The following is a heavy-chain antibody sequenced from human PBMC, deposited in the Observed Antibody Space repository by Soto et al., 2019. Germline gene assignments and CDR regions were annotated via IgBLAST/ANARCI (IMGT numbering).Heavy chain of an antibody. Sequence: PSETLSLTSTVSGGSLSPNSWIWIRQPPGKGLEWIGYIYYGGTTPNNPSLNSRVAISIDTSKNQFSLTLSSVTAADTAVYYCARLGGYYHSLDPWGPGILVTVSS. V-gene: IGHV4-59*08. J-gene: IGHJ5*02. CDR1: GGSLSPNS. CDR3: ARLGGYYHSLDP. D-gene: IGHD3-22*01. CDR2: IYYGGTT.